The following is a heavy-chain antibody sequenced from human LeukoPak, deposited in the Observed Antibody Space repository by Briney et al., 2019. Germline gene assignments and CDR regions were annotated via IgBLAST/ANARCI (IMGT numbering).Heavy chain of an antibody. J-gene: IGHJ4*02. Sequence: PSETLSLTCTVSGGSISSYYWSWIRQPPGKGLEWMGYIYYSGSTNYNPSLKSQVTISVDTSKNQFPLKLSSVTAADTAVYYCARGGSLRPPIYFDYWGQGTLVTVSS. CDR2: IYYSGST. CDR1: GGSISSYY. D-gene: IGHD6-13*01. V-gene: IGHV4-59*01. CDR3: ARGGSLRPPIYFDY.